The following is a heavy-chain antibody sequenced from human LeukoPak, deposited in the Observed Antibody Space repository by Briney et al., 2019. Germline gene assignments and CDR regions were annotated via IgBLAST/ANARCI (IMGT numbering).Heavy chain of an antibody. J-gene: IGHJ4*02. CDR3: ARAGDYGDYFDY. V-gene: IGHV3-21*01. Sequence: GGPLRLSCAASGFTFSSYSMNWVPQAPGKGLESVSSISSSSSYIYYADSVKGRFTISRDNAKNSLYLQMNSLRAEDTAVYYCARAGDYGDYFDYWGQGTLVTVSS. D-gene: IGHD4-17*01. CDR2: ISSSSSYI. CDR1: GFTFSSYS.